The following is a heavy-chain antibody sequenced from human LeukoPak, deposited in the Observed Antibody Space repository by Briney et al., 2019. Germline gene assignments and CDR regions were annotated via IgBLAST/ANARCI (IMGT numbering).Heavy chain of an antibody. V-gene: IGHV3-23*01. CDR2: ISGRDDST. CDR3: AKWGDYDVLTGYYDSDY. CDR1: GFIFSNYA. D-gene: IGHD3-9*01. Sequence: PGGSLRLSCAASGFIFSNYAMSWVRQVPGKGLEWVSAISGRDDSTYYADSVKGRFTLSRDTSKNTLYLQMNSLRAEDTAVYYCAKWGDYDVLTGYYDSDYWGQGTLVTVSS. J-gene: IGHJ4*02.